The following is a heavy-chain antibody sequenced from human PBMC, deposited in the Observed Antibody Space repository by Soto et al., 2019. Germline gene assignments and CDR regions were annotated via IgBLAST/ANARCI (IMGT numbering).Heavy chain of an antibody. CDR3: ARPAMAKYYFDY. Sequence: ASVKVSCKASGGTFSSYAISWVRQAPGQGLEWMGGIIPIFDTANYAQKFQGRVTITADESTSTAYMELSSLRSEDTAVYYCARPAMAKYYFDYWGQGTLVTVSS. D-gene: IGHD5-18*01. CDR2: IIPIFDTA. J-gene: IGHJ4*02. CDR1: GGTFSSYA. V-gene: IGHV1-69*13.